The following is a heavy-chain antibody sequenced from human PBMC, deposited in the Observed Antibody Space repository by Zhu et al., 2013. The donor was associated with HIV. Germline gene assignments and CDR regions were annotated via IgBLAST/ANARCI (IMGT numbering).Heavy chain of an antibody. CDR2: IIPMFGTA. J-gene: IGHJ5*02. CDR3: ARDRXMATINXFDP. Sequence: QVQLVQSGAEVKKPGSSVRVSCKASGGTFSSYAISWVRQAPGQGLEWMGGIIPMFGTANYAQKFQGRVTIIADESTSTAYMELSSLRSEDTAVYYCARDRXMATINXFDPGAREPWSPSPQ. CDR1: GGTFSSYA. V-gene: IGHV1-69*01. D-gene: IGHD5-12*01.